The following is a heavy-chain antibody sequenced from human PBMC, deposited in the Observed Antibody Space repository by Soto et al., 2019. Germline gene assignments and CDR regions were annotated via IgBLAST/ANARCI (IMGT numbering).Heavy chain of an antibody. D-gene: IGHD6-13*01. CDR1: GFTFSSYG. J-gene: IGHJ4*02. CDR2: IWYDGSNK. V-gene: IGHV3-33*01. Sequence: VQLLESGGGVVQPGRSLRLSCAASGFTFSSYGMHWVRQAPGKGLEWVAVIWYDGSNKYYADSVKGRFTISRDNSKNTLYLQMNSLRAEDTAVYYCARDWTGIAAAGRSFDYWGQGTLVTVSS. CDR3: ARDWTGIAAAGRSFDY.